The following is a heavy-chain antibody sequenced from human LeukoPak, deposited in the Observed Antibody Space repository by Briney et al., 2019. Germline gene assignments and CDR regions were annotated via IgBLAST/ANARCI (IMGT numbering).Heavy chain of an antibody. CDR3: ARDREYDFWSGYFYN. CDR1: GFTFSSNY. CDR2: IYSGGST. V-gene: IGHV3-66*02. D-gene: IGHD3-3*01. J-gene: IGHJ4*02. Sequence: PGGSLRLSCAASGFTFSSNYMSWVRQAPGKGLEWVSVIYSGGSTYYADSVKGRFTISRDNSKNALYLQMNSLRAEDTAVYYCARDREYDFWSGYFYNWGQGTLVTVSS.